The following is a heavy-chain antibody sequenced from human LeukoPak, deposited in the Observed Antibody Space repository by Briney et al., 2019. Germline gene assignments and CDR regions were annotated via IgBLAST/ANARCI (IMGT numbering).Heavy chain of an antibody. Sequence: PSETLSLTCNVSGDSISTYYWTWNRQSPGKGLEWIGFVYYTGSTNYNPSLRSRVTISIDTSRKRFSLNLTSVTAADTAMYFCARGTKIGGKSYVDGFDIWGQGTMATVSS. J-gene: IGHJ3*02. CDR1: GDSISTYY. D-gene: IGHD3-22*01. CDR2: VYYTGST. V-gene: IGHV4-59*01. CDR3: ARGTKIGGKSYVDGFDI.